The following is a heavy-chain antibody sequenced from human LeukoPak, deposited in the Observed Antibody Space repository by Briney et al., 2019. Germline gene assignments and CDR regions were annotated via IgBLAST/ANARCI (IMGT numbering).Heavy chain of an antibody. D-gene: IGHD1-26*01. CDR2: ISYDGSNK. V-gene: IGHV3-30-3*01. CDR1: GFTFSSYA. CDR3: AILPQLDTFDI. Sequence: PGGSLRLSCAASGFTFSSYAMHWVRQAPGKGLEWVAVISYDGSNKYYADSVKGRFTISRDNSKNTLYLQMNSLRAEDTAVYYCAILPQLDTFDIWGRGTMVTVSS. J-gene: IGHJ3*02.